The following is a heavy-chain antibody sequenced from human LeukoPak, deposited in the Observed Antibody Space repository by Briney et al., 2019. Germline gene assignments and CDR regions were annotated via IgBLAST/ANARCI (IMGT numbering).Heavy chain of an antibody. J-gene: IGHJ4*02. Sequence: ASVKVSCKASGYPFTNYYMHWVRQAPGQGLEWMGIINPSGGSTSYAQKFQGRVTMTRNTSISTAYMELSSLRSEDTAVYYCARGGGSSGWYYWGQGTLVTVSS. CDR3: ARGGGSSGWYY. D-gene: IGHD6-19*01. CDR2: INPSGGST. CDR1: GYPFTNYY. V-gene: IGHV1-46*01.